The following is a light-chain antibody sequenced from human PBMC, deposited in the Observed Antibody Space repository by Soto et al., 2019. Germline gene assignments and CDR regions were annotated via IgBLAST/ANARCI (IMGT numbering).Light chain of an antibody. CDR2: GAS. CDR3: QRYVYPIFT. V-gene: IGKV3-20*01. Sequence: IVLTQSPGTLSVSPGERVTLSCRASQTVIHNFLAWYQQKPGQAPRLLIYGASTRTSGVPDRFSGRGSGTDVTLTISRLEPEDSAVYFCQRYVYPIFTFGHGTKLEI. CDR1: QTVIHNF. J-gene: IGKJ2*01.